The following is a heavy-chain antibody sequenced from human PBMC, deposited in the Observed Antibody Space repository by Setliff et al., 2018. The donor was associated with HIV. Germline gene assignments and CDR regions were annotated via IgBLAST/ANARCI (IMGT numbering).Heavy chain of an antibody. CDR1: GGSISSYS. CDR2: IYYSGST. V-gene: IGHV4-59*01. J-gene: IGHJ6*02. D-gene: IGHD6-19*01. Sequence: SETLSLTCTVSGGSISSYSWSWIRQPPGKGLEWIGYIYYSGSTNYNPSLKSRVTISVDTSKNQFSRKLSSVTAADTAVYYCARVSDSSGWYGNYYYYYGMDVWGQGTTVTVS. CDR3: ARVSDSSGWYGNYYYYYGMDV.